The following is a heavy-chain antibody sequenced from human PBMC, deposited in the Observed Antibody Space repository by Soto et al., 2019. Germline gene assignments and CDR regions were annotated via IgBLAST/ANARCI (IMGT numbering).Heavy chain of an antibody. V-gene: IGHV4-4*02. Sequence: SETLSLTCNVSGGSIKTDNWWTWVRQSPGKGLEWIGEIYHSGSALYNPSLSNRLTISIDKSKKQFSLTLTSVTAEDTAVYYCXKSAMVRGVIPINWFDPWGQGTLVTVSS. D-gene: IGHD3-10*01. CDR3: XKSAMVRGVIPINWFDP. CDR1: GGSIKTDNW. CDR2: IYHSGSA. J-gene: IGHJ5*02.